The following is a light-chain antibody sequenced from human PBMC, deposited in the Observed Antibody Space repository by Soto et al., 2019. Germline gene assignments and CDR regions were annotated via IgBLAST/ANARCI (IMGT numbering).Light chain of an antibody. CDR1: QSVSSN. CDR2: GAS. V-gene: IGKV3-15*01. J-gene: IGKJ1*01. Sequence: EIVITQSPATLSLSPWERSTFSCGTSQSVSSNLAWYQQKPGQAPRLLIYGASIRATGIPARFSGSGSGTEFTLTISTLQSEDFAIYYCQHYNNWPPWTFGQGTKVDIK. CDR3: QHYNNWPPWT.